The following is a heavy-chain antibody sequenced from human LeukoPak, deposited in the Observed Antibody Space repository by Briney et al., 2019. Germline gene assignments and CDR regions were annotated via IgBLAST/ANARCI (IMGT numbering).Heavy chain of an antibody. CDR2: ISSNGGSI. V-gene: IGHV3-64*01. Sequence: PGGSLRLSCAASGFTFSSYAMHWVRQAPGKGLEYVSAISSNGGSIYYANSVKGRFTISRDNSKNTLYLQMGSLRAEDMAVYYCARDALVATAYYYYYYMDVWGKGTTVTVSS. CDR1: GFTFSSYA. CDR3: ARDALVATAYYYYYYMDV. D-gene: IGHD5-12*01. J-gene: IGHJ6*03.